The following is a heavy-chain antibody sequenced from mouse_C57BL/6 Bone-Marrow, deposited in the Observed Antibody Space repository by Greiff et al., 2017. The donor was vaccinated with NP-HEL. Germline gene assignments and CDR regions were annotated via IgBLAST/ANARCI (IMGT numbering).Heavy chain of an antibody. CDR1: GYTFTSYG. J-gene: IGHJ1*03. Sequence: QVQLQQSGAELARPGASVKLSCKASGYTFTSYGISWVKQRTGQGLEWIGEIYPRSGNTYYNEKFKGKATLTADKSSSTAYMELRSLTSEDSAVYFCSRITTVEGYFDVWGTGTTVTVSS. V-gene: IGHV1-81*01. CDR2: IYPRSGNT. D-gene: IGHD1-1*01. CDR3: SRITTVEGYFDV.